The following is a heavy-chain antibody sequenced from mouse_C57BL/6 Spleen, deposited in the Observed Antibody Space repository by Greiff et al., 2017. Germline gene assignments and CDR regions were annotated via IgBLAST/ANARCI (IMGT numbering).Heavy chain of an antibody. CDR1: GYTFTSYW. J-gene: IGHJ2*01. CDR2: IDPSDSYT. Sequence: VQLQQPGAELVKPGASVKLSCKASGYTFTSYWMQWVKQRPGQGLEWIGEIDPSDSYTNYNQKFKGKATLTVDTSSITAYMQLSSLTAEDSAVYYCARWGRDYWGQGTALTVSS. CDR3: ARWGRDY. V-gene: IGHV1-50*01.